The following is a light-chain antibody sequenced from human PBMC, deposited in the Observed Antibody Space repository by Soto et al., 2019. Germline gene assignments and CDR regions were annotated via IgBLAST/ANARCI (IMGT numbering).Light chain of an antibody. CDR2: AAS. CDR3: LQDYNYPLT. CDR1: QGIRND. J-gene: IGKJ4*01. V-gene: IGKV1-6*01. Sequence: AIQMTQSPSSLSASVGDRVTITCRASQGIRNDLGWYQQKPGKAPKLLIYAASSLQSGVPTRFSGSGSGSDFTLTISSLQPEDFATYCCLQDYNYPLTFGGGTKVEIK.